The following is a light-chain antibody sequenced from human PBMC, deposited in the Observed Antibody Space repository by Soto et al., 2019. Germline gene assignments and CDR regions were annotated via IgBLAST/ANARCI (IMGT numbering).Light chain of an antibody. CDR2: WAS. CDR3: QQCYSTPFT. Sequence: DIVMTQSPDSLAVSLGERATINCKSSQSVLYSSNNKNYLAWYQQKPGQPPKLLIYWASTRESGVPDRFSGSGXGTDFTLTISSLQAEDVXVXXCQQCYSTPFTFGPGTKVDIK. V-gene: IGKV4-1*01. J-gene: IGKJ3*01. CDR1: QSVLYSSNNKNY.